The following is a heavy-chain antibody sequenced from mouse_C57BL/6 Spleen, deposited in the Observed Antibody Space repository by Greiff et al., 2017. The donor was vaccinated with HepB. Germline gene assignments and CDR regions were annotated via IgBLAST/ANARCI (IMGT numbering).Heavy chain of an antibody. J-gene: IGHJ3*01. Sequence: VQLQQSGPELVKPGASVKISCKASGYTFTDYYMDWVKQSHGKSLEWIGDINPNNGGTIYNQKFKGKATLTVDKSSSTAYMELRSLTSEDTAVYYCARRGWSYAFAYWGQGTLVTVSA. CDR1: GYTFTDYY. CDR2: INPNNGGT. CDR3: ARRGWSYAFAY. V-gene: IGHV1-18*01. D-gene: IGHD2-3*01.